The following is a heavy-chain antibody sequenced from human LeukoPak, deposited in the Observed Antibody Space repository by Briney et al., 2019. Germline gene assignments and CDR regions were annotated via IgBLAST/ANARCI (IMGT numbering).Heavy chain of an antibody. Sequence: PGRSLRLSCAASGFTFSSYAMHWVRQAPGKGLEWVAVISYDGSNEYYADSVKGRFTISRDNSKNTLYLQMNSLRAEDTAVYYCAGRAVAGFDYWGQGTLVTVSS. D-gene: IGHD6-19*01. CDR1: GFTFSSYA. CDR2: ISYDGSNE. V-gene: IGHV3-30*04. J-gene: IGHJ4*02. CDR3: AGRAVAGFDY.